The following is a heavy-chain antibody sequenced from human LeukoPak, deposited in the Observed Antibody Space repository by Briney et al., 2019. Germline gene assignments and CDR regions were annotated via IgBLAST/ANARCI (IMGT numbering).Heavy chain of an antibody. CDR2: ISGSGGST. V-gene: IGHV3-23*01. CDR3: AKDAYSSGWYNGPFDY. Sequence: GGSLRLSCSASGFTFSSYAMHWVRQAPGKGLEWVSAISGSGGSTYYADSVKGRFTISRDNSKNTLYLQMNSLRAEDTAVYYCAKDAYSSGWYNGPFDYWGQGTLVTVSS. J-gene: IGHJ4*02. D-gene: IGHD6-19*01. CDR1: GFTFSSYA.